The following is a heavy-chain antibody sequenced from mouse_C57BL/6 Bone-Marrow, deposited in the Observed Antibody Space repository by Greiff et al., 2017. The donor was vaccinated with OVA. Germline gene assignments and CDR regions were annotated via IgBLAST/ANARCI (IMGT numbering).Heavy chain of an antibody. J-gene: IGHJ3*01. V-gene: IGHV1-22*01. CDR1: GYTFTDYN. D-gene: IGHD2-5*01. CDR2: INPNNGGT. Sequence: VQLQQSGPELVKPGASVKMSCKASGYTFTDYNMHWVKQSHGKSLEWIGYINPNNGGTSYNQKFKGKATLTVNKSSSTAYMELRSLTSEDAAVYYCARSWADSNYVPFADWGQGTLVTVSA. CDR3: ARSWADSNYVPFAD.